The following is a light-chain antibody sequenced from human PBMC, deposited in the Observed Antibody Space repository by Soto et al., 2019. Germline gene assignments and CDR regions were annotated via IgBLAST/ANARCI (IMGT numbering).Light chain of an antibody. J-gene: IGKJ1*01. Sequence: GDRVTITCRASQSISGWLAWYQQKPGKAPKLLIYKASTLKSGVPSRFSGSGSGTEFTLTISSLQPDDFATYYCQHYNSYSAAFGQGTKVDIK. V-gene: IGKV1-5*03. CDR3: QHYNSYSAA. CDR2: KAS. CDR1: QSISGW.